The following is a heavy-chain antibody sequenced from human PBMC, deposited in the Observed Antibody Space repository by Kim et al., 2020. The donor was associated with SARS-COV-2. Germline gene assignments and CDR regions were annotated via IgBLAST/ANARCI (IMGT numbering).Heavy chain of an antibody. V-gene: IGHV3-74*01. J-gene: IGHJ3*02. Sequence: GGSLRLSCAASGFTFSSQWMHWVRQAPGKCLVFFSLINTDFLTTNYADSVKVRFTISRDNAKNTLYLQINSLRAEDTAVYYCVRAYCSGSSCYYAFDIWGQGTMVTVSS. CDR3: VRAYCSGSSCYYAFDI. D-gene: IGHD2-15*01. CDR1: GFTFSSQW. CDR2: INTDFLTT.